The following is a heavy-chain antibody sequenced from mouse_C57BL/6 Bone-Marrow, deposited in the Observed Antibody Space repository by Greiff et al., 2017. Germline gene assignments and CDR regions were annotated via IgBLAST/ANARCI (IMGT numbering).Heavy chain of an antibody. CDR1: GYTFTSYG. Sequence: VKLMESGAELVRPGASVKLSCKASGYTFTSYGIRWVKQRTGQGLEWIGEIYPRSGSTYYNEKFKGKATLTADKSSSTAYMELRSLTSEDSAVYVCANGGGSTMATTEAWFAYWGQGTLVTVSA. J-gene: IGHJ3*01. CDR3: ANGGGSTMATTEAWFAY. D-gene: IGHD2-2*01. CDR2: IYPRSGST. V-gene: IGHV1-81*01.